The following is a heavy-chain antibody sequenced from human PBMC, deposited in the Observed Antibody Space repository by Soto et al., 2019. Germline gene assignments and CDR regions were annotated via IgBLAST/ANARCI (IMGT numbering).Heavy chain of an antibody. D-gene: IGHD6-13*01. CDR1: GFSFNNYG. J-gene: IGHJ4*02. CDR2: IWYDGSNK. V-gene: IGHV3-33*01. Sequence: GGSLRLSCAASGFSFNNYGMHWVRQAPGKGLEWVAVIWYDGSNKYYADSVKGRFTISRDTSKNTLYLQMNSLRAEDTGVYFCASDSAATGNSYFDYWGQGTLVTVSS. CDR3: ASDSAATGNSYFDY.